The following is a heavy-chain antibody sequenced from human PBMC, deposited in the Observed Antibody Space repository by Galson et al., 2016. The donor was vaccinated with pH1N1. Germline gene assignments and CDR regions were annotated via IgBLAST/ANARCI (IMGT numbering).Heavy chain of an antibody. V-gene: IGHV4-61*09. CDR2: IYTSGST. Sequence: TLSLTCTVSGGSISSGSYYWSWIRQPAGKGLEWIGYIYTSGSTNYNPSLKSRVTISVDTSKNQFSLKLSSVTAADAAVYYCARVDRRFGELFPSYFDYWGQGTLVTVSS. CDR3: ARVDRRFGELFPSYFDY. D-gene: IGHD3-10*01. CDR1: GGSISSGSYY. J-gene: IGHJ4*02.